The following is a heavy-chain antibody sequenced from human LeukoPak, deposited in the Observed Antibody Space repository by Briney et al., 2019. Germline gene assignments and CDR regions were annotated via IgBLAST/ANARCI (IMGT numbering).Heavy chain of an antibody. V-gene: IGHV1-69*01. J-gene: IGHJ4*02. CDR2: IIPIFGTA. Sequence: ASVKVSCKDSGGTFSSYAISWVRQAPGQGLEWMGGIIPIFGTANYAQKFQGRVTITADESTSTAYMELSSLRSEDTAVYYCASHSSTYCSSTSCPKIRDYWGQGTLVTVSS. CDR1: GGTFSSYA. CDR3: ASHSSTYCSSTSCPKIRDY. D-gene: IGHD2-2*01.